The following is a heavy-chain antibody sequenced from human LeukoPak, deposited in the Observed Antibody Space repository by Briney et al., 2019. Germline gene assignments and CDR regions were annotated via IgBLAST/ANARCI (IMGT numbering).Heavy chain of an antibody. CDR2: IYHSGTT. J-gene: IGHJ5*02. CDR3: ARGLEYYDSSGYYPRNNWFDP. Sequence: SETLSLTCAVSGGSISSHNWWSWVRQPPGKGLEWIGGIYHSGTTNYNPSLKSRVTISVDKSKNQFSLELTSVTAADTAVYYCARGLEYYDSSGYYPRNNWFDPWGQGTLVTVSS. D-gene: IGHD3-22*01. V-gene: IGHV4-4*02. CDR1: GGSISSHNW.